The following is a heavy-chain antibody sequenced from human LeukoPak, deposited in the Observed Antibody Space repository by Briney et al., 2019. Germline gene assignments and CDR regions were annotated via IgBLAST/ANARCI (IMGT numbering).Heavy chain of an antibody. D-gene: IGHD1-26*01. CDR1: GYSFTSYW. CDR3: ARHFLGELPDMDV. V-gene: IGHV5-10-1*01. Sequence: GESLKISCKGSGYSFTSYWISWVCQLPGKGREWMGRIDPSDSYTKYSPSFQGHVTISGDESISTAYLQWSSLKASDTAMYYCARHFLGELPDMDVWGQGTTVTVSS. CDR2: IDPSDSYT. J-gene: IGHJ6*02.